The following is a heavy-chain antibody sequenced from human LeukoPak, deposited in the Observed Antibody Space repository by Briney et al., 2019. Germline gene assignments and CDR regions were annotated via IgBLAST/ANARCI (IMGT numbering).Heavy chain of an antibody. D-gene: IGHD6-25*01. V-gene: IGHV3-21*01. CDR2: ISSSSSYI. CDR3: AREIKQRSTVYYMDV. J-gene: IGHJ6*03. Sequence: GGSLRLSCAASGFTFSSYSMNWVRQAPGKGLEWVSSISSSSSYIYYADSVKGRFTISRDNAKNSLYLQMNSLRAEDTAVYYCAREIKQRSTVYYMDVWGKGTTVTVSS. CDR1: GFTFSSYS.